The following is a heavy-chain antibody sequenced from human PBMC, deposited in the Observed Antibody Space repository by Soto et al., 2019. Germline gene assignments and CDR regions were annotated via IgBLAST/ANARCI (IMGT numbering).Heavy chain of an antibody. CDR1: GGSISSSSYY. V-gene: IGHV4-39*01. D-gene: IGHD2-15*01. CDR3: ARHRIYCSGGSCYRPINWFDP. CDR2: IYYSGST. J-gene: IGHJ5*02. Sequence: QLQLQESGPGLVKPSETLSLTCTVSGGSISSSSYYWGWIRQPPGKGLEWIGSIYYSGSTYYNPSLKSRVTISVDTSKNQFSLKLSSVTAADPAVYYCARHRIYCSGGSCYRPINWFDPWGQGTLVTVSS.